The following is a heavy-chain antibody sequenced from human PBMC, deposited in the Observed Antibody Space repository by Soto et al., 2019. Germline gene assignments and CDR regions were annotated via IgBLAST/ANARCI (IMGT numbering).Heavy chain of an antibody. CDR2: IYPGDSDT. D-gene: IGHD6-19*01. J-gene: IGHJ6*03. V-gene: IGHV5-51*01. Sequence: PGESLKISCKGSGYSFTSYWIGWVRQMPGKGLEWMGIIYPGDSDTRYSPSFQGQVTISADKSISTAYLQWSSLKASDTAMYYCARSYVGGGSGSYYYYMDVWGKGTTVTVSS. CDR3: ARSYVGGGSGSYYYYMDV. CDR1: GYSFTSYW.